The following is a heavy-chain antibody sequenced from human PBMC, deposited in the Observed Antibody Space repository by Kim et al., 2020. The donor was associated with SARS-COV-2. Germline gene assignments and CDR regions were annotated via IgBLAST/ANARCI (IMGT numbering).Heavy chain of an antibody. CDR1: GYTFTSYG. J-gene: IGHJ3*02. CDR2: ISAYNGNT. V-gene: IGHV1-18*04. Sequence: ASVKVSCKASGYTFTSYGISWVRQAPGQGLEWMGWISAYNGNTNYAQKLQGRVTMTTDTSTSTAYMELRSLRSDDTAVYYCARPYCSSTSCYYAFDIWGQGTMVTVSS. CDR3: ARPYCSSTSCYYAFDI. D-gene: IGHD2-2*01.